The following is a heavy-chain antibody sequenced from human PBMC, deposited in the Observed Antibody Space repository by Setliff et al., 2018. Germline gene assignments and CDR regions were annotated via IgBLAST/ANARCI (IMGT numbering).Heavy chain of an antibody. Sequence: PGGSLRLSCAASGFTFSNYTMNWVRQAPGKGLEWVSYISSRSTYIGYADSGKGRFTISRDNAKKSLYLQMNSLRAEDTAIYYCAKDYQSDSGWDFDYWGQGTLVTVSS. D-gene: IGHD6-19*01. J-gene: IGHJ4*02. CDR3: AKDYQSDSGWDFDY. V-gene: IGHV3-21*01. CDR1: GFTFSNYT. CDR2: ISSRSTYI.